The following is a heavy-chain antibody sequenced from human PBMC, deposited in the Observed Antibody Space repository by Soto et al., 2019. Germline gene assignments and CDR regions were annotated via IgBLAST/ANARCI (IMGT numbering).Heavy chain of an antibody. CDR2: IIPIFGTA. V-gene: IGHV1-69*13. J-gene: IGHJ6*02. CDR3: ASSHGDKESYYYYGMDV. Sequence: GASVKVSCKASGGTFSSYAISWVRQAPGQGLEWMGGIIPIFGTANYAQKFQGRVTITADESTSTAYMELSSLRSEDTAVYYCASSHGDKESYYYYGMDVWGQGTTVTVSS. D-gene: IGHD4-17*01. CDR1: GGTFSSYA.